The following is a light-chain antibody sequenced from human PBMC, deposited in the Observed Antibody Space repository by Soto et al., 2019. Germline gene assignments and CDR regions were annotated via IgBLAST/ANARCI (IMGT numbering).Light chain of an antibody. J-gene: IGKJ4*01. V-gene: IGKV3-20*01. CDR1: QSVSSTY. CDR3: QQYGSSLLT. CDR2: GAS. Sequence: EIVLTQSPGTLSLSPGERATLSRRASQSVSSTYLAWYQQKPGQAPRLLIYGASSRATGIPDRFSGSGSGTDFTLTISRLEPEDFTVYYCQQYGSSLLTFGGGTKVEIK.